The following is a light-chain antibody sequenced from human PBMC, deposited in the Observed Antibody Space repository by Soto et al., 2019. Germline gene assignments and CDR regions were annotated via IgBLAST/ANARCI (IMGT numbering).Light chain of an antibody. CDR2: AAS. Sequence: EIVLTQSPGTLSLSPGERGTLSCRASQSVTSSYLAWYQHKPGQAPRLLIYAASRRATGIPDRFTGSGSGTDFTLTISSLGPDDFAVYYCHQYGSSPPTFGGGTKV. V-gene: IGKV3-20*01. CDR1: QSVTSSY. CDR3: HQYGSSPPT. J-gene: IGKJ4*01.